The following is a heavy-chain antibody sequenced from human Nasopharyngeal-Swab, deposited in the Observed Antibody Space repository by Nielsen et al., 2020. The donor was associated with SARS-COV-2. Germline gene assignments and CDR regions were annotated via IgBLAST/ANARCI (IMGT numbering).Heavy chain of an antibody. CDR3: ARVPYDILHFRGGMDV. Sequence: GGSLRLSCAASGFTVSSNYMSWVRQAPGKGLEWVSAIYSGGSTYYADSVKGRFTISRHNSKNTLYLQMNSLRAEDTAVYYCARVPYDILHFRGGMDVWGQGTTVTVSS. CDR2: IYSGGST. D-gene: IGHD3-9*01. CDR1: GFTVSSNY. J-gene: IGHJ6*02. V-gene: IGHV3-53*04.